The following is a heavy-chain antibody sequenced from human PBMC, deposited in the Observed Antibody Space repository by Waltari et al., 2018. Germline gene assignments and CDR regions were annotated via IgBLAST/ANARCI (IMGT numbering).Heavy chain of an antibody. CDR1: GGSISSYY. Sequence: QVQLQESGPGLVKPSETLSLTCTVSGGSISSYYWSWIRQPPGKGLEWIGYIYYSGSTTYNPSLKSRVTISVDTSKNQFSLKLSSVTAADTAVYYCARDARTIFGVVRGWFDPWGQGTLVTVSS. CDR3: ARDARTIFGVVRGWFDP. V-gene: IGHV4-59*01. D-gene: IGHD3-3*01. CDR2: IYYSGST. J-gene: IGHJ5*02.